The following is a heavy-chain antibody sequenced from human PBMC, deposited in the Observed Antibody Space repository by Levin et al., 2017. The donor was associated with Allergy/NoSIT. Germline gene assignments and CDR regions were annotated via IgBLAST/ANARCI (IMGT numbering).Heavy chain of an antibody. D-gene: IGHD3-10*01. CDR1: GDSFSTSA. V-gene: IGHV1-69*13. Sequence: SVKVSCKASGDSFSTSAITWVRQAPGQGLEWVGRIIPIFGTSNYAQTFEGRVKVTADESTSIAYMELSSLTSEDTAVYFCAREPDYGSGSHQNSDAFDIWGQGTMVTVSS. J-gene: IGHJ3*02. CDR3: AREPDYGSGSHQNSDAFDI. CDR2: IIPIFGTS.